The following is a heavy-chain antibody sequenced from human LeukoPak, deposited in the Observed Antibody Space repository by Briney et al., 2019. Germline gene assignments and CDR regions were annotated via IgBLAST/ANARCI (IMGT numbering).Heavy chain of an antibody. J-gene: IGHJ6*03. CDR3: WITTRFTMVRGLAYYYYYSRDV. CDR2: INHSGST. Sequence: SSETLSLTCAVYGVSFSGYYWSWIRQPPGKGLEWIGEINHSGSTNYNPSLKSRVNITVDTSKNQFPLKLSSVTAGDTAVYYCWITTRFTMVRGLAYYYYYSRDVWGKGTTVTISS. CDR1: GVSFSGYY. D-gene: IGHD3-10*01. V-gene: IGHV4-34*01.